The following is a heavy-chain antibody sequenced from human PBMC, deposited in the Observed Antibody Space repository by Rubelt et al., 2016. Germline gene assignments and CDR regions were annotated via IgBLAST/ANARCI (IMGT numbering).Heavy chain of an antibody. CDR1: GGSFSGYY. D-gene: IGHD2-15*01. J-gene: IGHJ4*02. CDR3: ARVGVGLGGEFPDY. V-gene: IGHV4-34*01. Sequence: QVQLQQWGAGLLKPSETLSLTCAVYGGSFSGYYWSWIRQPPGKGLEWIGEINHSGSTNYNPSLKSRVPISVNAVNEQFSRKRGAVTAAETAGDYCARVGVGLGGEFPDYWGQGTLVTVSS. CDR2: INHSGST.